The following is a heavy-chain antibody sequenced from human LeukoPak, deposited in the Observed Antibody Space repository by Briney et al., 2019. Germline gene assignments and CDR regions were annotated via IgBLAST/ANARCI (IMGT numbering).Heavy chain of an antibody. D-gene: IGHD2-8*01. CDR3: ARDLVLSGFDY. CDR2: ISGSGGGT. J-gene: IGHJ4*02. Sequence: GGSPILSCAASGFTFSNYAMAWVRQAPGKGLEWVSAISGSGGGTYYADSVKGRFTISRDNSKNTLYVQMNSLRAEDSAVYYCARDLVLSGFDYWGQGTLVTVSS. CDR1: GFTFSNYA. V-gene: IGHV3-23*01.